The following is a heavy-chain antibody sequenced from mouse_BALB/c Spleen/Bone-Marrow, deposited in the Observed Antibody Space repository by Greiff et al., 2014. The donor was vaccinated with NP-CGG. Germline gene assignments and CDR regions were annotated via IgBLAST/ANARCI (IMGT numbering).Heavy chain of an antibody. CDR2: SNPGSGGT. V-gene: IGHV1-54*01. D-gene: IGHD3-2*01. CDR1: GYAFTSYL. CDR3: ARETVRGFAY. Sequence: VKLMESGAELVRPGTSVKVSCKASGYAFTSYLIEWIKQRPGQGLEWIGVSNPGSGGTNYNEKFKGKATLTADKSSSTAYMQLSSLTSDDSAVYFCARETVRGFAYWGQGTLVTVSA. J-gene: IGHJ3*01.